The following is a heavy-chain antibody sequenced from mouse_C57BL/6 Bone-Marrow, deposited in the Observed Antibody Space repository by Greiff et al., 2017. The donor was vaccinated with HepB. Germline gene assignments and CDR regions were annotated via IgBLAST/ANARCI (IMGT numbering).Heavy chain of an antibody. CDR1: GYTFTSYW. J-gene: IGHJ4*01. V-gene: IGHV1-55*01. D-gene: IGHD1-1*01. CDR3: ATPTVVEDYAMDY. CDR2: IYPGSGST. Sequence: VQLQQPGAELVKPGASVKMSCKASGYTFTSYWITWVKQRPGQGLEWIGDIYPGSGSTNYNEKFKSKATLTVDTSSSTAYMQLSSLTSEDSAVYYCATPTVVEDYAMDYWGQGTSVTVSS.